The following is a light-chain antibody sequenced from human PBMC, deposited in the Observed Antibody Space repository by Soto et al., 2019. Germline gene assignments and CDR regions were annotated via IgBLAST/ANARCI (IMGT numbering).Light chain of an antibody. CDR2: DVS. Sequence: QSALTQPPSASGAPGQSVTISCTGTSSDVGGCYYVSWYQQHPGKAPKLMIYDVSNRPSGVPDRFSGSKSGNTASLTVSGLQAEDEADYYCHSYEGTITPVVFGAGTKVTVL. J-gene: IGLJ1*01. CDR3: HSYEGTITPVV. V-gene: IGLV2-8*01. CDR1: SSDVGGCYY.